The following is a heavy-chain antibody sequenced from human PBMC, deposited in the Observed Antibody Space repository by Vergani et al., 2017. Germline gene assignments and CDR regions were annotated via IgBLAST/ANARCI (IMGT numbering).Heavy chain of an antibody. CDR3: AKGHMVTMIVVVITPFGD. J-gene: IGHJ4*02. V-gene: IGHV3-23*01. Sequence: VQLLESGGGLVQPGGSLRLSCAASGFTFSSYAMSWVRQAPGKGLEWVSAISGSGGSTYYADSVKGRFTISRDNSKNTLYLQMNSLRAEDTAVYYCAKGHMVTMIVVVITPFGDWGQGTLVTVSS. D-gene: IGHD3-22*01. CDR1: GFTFSSYA. CDR2: ISGSGGST.